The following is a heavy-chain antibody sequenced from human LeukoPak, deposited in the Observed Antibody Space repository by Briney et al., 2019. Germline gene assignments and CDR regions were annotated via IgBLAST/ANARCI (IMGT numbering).Heavy chain of an antibody. CDR2: IYHSGST. V-gene: IGHV4-4*02. J-gene: IGHJ3*02. CDR1: GGSLSSSNL. Sequence: PSETLSLTFAVSGGSLSSSNLWGLGRQPPGKGLGWCGEIYHSGSTNYNPSLKSRVTISVDKSKNQFSLKLSSVTAADTAVYYCARDLGIAVAKDAFDIWGQGTMVTVSS. CDR3: ARDLGIAVAKDAFDI. D-gene: IGHD6-19*01.